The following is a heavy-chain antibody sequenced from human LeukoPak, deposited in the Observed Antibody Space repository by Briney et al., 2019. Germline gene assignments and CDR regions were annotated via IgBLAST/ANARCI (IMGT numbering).Heavy chain of an antibody. D-gene: IGHD3-16*02. J-gene: IGHJ3*02. CDR1: GGSISSYY. CDR3: ARGPLTFGGVIVIDDAFDI. V-gene: IGHV4-4*07. Sequence: SETLSLTCTVSGGSISSYYWSWIRRPAGKGLEWIGRIYTSGSTNYNPSLKSRVTMSVDTSKNQFSLKLSSVTAADTAVYYCARGPLTFGGVIVIDDAFDIWGQGTMVTVSS. CDR2: IYTSGST.